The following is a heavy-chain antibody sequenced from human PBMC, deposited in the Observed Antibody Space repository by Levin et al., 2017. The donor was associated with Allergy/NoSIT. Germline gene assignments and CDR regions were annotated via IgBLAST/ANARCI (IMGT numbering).Heavy chain of an antibody. CDR3: AGGDERGIPSSLHHSYYYMDV. V-gene: IGHV3-7*03. CDR2: INGDGSGQ. Sequence: LGESLKISCEASGIIFTNHWMSWVRQAPGKGLEWVANINGDGSGQFYVDSVKGRLTISRDNARNSLYLQVNSLRAEDTAIYYCAGGDERGIPSSLHHSYYYMDVWGKGTTVTVSS. J-gene: IGHJ6*03. D-gene: IGHD3-16*01. CDR1: GIIFTNHW.